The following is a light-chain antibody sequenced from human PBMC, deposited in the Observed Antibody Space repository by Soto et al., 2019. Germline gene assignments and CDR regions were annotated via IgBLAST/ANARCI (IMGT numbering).Light chain of an antibody. J-gene: IGKJ1*01. V-gene: IGKV1-39*01. CDR3: QQSYSTAWR. Sequence: DIQMTQSPSSLSASVGDRVTITCRASQSISSYLNWYQQKPGKAPKLLIYAASSLESGVPSRFSGSGSGTDFTLTISRLQPEDFATYYGQQSYSTAWRFGEGTKVEIK. CDR2: AAS. CDR1: QSISSY.